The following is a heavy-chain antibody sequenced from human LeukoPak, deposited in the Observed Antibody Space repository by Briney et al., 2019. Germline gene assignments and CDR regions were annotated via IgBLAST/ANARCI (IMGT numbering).Heavy chain of an antibody. CDR2: ITGSGRTT. V-gene: IGHV3-23*01. D-gene: IGHD6-13*01. CDR1: GFTFSDYD. Sequence: GGSRRLSCAASGFTFSDYDMSWVRQAPGKGLEWVSAITGSGRTTYYADSVKGRFTISRDNSKNTLYLQMNSLRAEDTAVYYCAKQVAAAGVDYWGQGTLVTVSS. CDR3: AKQVAAAGVDY. J-gene: IGHJ4*02.